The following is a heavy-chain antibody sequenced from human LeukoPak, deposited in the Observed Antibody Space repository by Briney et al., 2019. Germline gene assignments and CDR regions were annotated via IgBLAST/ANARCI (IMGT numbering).Heavy chain of an antibody. CDR2: INTNTGNP. D-gene: IGHD2-2*01. CDR3: ARDLTLRRWCSSTSCPTPFDI. V-gene: IGHV7-4-1*02. CDR1: GYTFASYA. Sequence: GASVKVSCKASGYTFASYAMNWVRQAPGQGLEWMGWINTNTGNPTYAQGFTGRFVFSLDTSVSTAYLQISSLKAEDTAVYYCARDLTLRRWCSSTSCPTPFDIWGQGTMVTVSS. J-gene: IGHJ3*02.